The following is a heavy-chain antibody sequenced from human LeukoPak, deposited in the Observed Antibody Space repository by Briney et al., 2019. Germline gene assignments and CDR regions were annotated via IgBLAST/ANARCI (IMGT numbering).Heavy chain of an antibody. CDR3: VREDTPATANY. J-gene: IGHJ4*02. V-gene: IGHV3-23*01. D-gene: IGHD2-21*02. Sequence: GGSLRLSCAASGCNFANHAMSWVRQTAGKGLEWVSAISGGGDITYYADSVKGRFTISRDNSKDTLFLQMHSLRPGDTAVYYCVREDTPATANYWGQGTLVTISS. CDR1: GCNFANHA. CDR2: ISGGGDIT.